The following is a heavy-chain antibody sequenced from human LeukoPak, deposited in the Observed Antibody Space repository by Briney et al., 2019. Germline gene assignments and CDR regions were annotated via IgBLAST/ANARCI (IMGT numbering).Heavy chain of an antibody. CDR2: ISASGGST. D-gene: IGHD6-19*01. J-gene: IGHJ4*02. CDR3: AKSSSGWYSFDY. V-gene: IGHV3-23*01. Sequence: GGSLRLSCAASGFTFSSYAMSWVRQAPGKGLEWVSAISASGGSTNYADSVKGRLTISRDNSKNTLYLQMNSLRAEDTAVYYCAKSSSGWYSFDYWGQGTLVTVSS. CDR1: GFTFSSYA.